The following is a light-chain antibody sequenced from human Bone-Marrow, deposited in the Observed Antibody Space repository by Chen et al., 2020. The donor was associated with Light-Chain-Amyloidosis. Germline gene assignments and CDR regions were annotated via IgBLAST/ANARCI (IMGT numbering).Light chain of an antibody. CDR3: QSYQGSSQGV. CDR2: EDD. Sequence: NVVLTPPHSLRGSRGTPLTIPGTRSSASIATNYVQWYQQRPGSSPTTVIYEDDQRPSGVPDRCSGSIDRSSNSASLTISGLKTEDEADYYCQSYQGSSQGVFGGGTKLTVL. V-gene: IGLV6-57*01. J-gene: IGLJ3*02. CDR1: SASIATNY.